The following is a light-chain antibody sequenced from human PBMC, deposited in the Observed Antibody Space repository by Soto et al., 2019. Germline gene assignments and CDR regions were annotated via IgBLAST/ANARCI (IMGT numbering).Light chain of an antibody. V-gene: IGKV3-20*01. Sequence: EILLTQSPGTLSLSPGERATFFCRSSQSVSRSYLAWYQHKPGQAPMLLIYGASNRATGIPDRFSGSGSGTDFTLTISRLEPEDFAVYYCQLYTSSPPRYIFGQGTRLEIK. J-gene: IGKJ2*01. CDR1: QSVSRSY. CDR3: QLYTSSPPRYI. CDR2: GAS.